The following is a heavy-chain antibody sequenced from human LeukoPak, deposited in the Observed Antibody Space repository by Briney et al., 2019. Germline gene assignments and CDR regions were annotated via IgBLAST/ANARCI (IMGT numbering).Heavy chain of an antibody. CDR2: IKQDGSEK. CDR3: ARGNSDYDHDY. CDR1: GFTFSSYW. Sequence: GGSLRLSCAASGFTFSSYWMSWVRQAPGKGLEWVANIKQDGSEKYYVDSVKGRFTISRDNAKNSLHLQMNSLRAEDTAVYYCARGNSDYDHDYWGQGTLVTVSS. V-gene: IGHV3-7*02. D-gene: IGHD4-11*01. J-gene: IGHJ4*02.